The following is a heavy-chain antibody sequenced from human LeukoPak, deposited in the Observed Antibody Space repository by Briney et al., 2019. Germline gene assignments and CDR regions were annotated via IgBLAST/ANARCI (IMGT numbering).Heavy chain of an antibody. J-gene: IGHJ6*04. D-gene: IGHD3-10*02. CDR2: ISCSGSTI. CDR1: GFTFSSYE. CDR3: AELGITMIGGV. Sequence: PGGSLRLSCAASGFTFSSYEMNWVRQAPRKGLEWVSYISCSGSTIYYADSVKGRFTISRDNAKNSLYLQMNSLRAEDTAVYYCAELGITMIGGVWGKGTTVTISS. V-gene: IGHV3-48*03.